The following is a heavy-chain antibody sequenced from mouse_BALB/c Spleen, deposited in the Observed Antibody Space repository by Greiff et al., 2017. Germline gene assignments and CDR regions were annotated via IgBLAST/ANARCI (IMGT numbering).Heavy chain of an antibody. CDR1: GFTFSSYT. D-gene: IGHD1-1*01. V-gene: IGHV5-6-4*01. J-gene: IGHJ4*01. CDR2: ISSGGSYT. CDR3: TRDHYGSSYNYAMDY. Sequence: DVMLVESGGGLVKPGGSLKLSCAASGFTFSSYTMSWVRQTPEKRLEWVATISSGGSYTYYPDSVKGRFTISRDNAKNTLYLQMSSLKSEDTAMYYCTRDHYGSSYNYAMDYWGQGTSVTVSS.